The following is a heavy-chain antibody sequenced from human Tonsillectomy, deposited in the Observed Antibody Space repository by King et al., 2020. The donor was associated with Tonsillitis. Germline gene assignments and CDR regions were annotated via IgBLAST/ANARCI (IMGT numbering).Heavy chain of an antibody. V-gene: IGHV3-48*03. CDR2: ISSSGSTI. CDR3: ARGGFSSSWVQY. D-gene: IGHD6-13*01. CDR1: GFTFSSYE. J-gene: IGHJ4*02. Sequence: VQLVESGGGLVQPGGSLRLSCAASGFTFSSYEMNWVRQAPGKGLEWVSYISSSGSTIYYADSVKGRFTISRDNAKNSLYLQMNSLRAEDTAVYYCARGGFSSSWVQYWGQGTLVTVSS.